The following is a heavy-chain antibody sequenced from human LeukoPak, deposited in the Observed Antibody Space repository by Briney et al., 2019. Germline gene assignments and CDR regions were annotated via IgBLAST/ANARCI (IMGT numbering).Heavy chain of an antibody. D-gene: IGHD5-12*01. Sequence: ASVKVSCKASGYTFTSYDINWVRQATGQGLEWMGWMNPNSGNTGYAQKFQGRVTMTRNTSISTAYMELRSLRSDDTAVYYCARVGTISDRFDYWGQGTLVTVSS. CDR3: ARVGTISDRFDY. J-gene: IGHJ4*02. CDR1: GYTFTSYD. CDR2: MNPNSGNT. V-gene: IGHV1-8*01.